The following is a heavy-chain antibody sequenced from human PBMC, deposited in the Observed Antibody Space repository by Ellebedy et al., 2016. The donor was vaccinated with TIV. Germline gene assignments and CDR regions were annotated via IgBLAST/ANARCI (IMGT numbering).Heavy chain of an antibody. CDR2: ISSSSSYI. D-gene: IGHD3-3*02. CDR1: GFTFSSYS. CDR3: ASILGKDWYFDL. V-gene: IGHV3-21*01. J-gene: IGHJ2*01. Sequence: GESLKTSCAASGFTFSSYSMNWVRQAPGKGLEWVSSISSSSSYIYSADSVKGRFTISRANAKNSLYLQMNSLRAEDTAVYYCASILGKDWYFDLWGRGTLVTVSS.